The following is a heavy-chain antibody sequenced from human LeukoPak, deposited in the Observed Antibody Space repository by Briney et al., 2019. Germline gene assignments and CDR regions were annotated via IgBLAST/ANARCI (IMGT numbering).Heavy chain of an antibody. CDR2: IHYSGSA. CDR3: ATFDCDGSRRHFDQ. D-gene: IGHD1-1*01. J-gene: IGHJ4*02. V-gene: IGHV4-59*08. Sequence: KPSETLSLTCTVSGGALSSFYWSWIRQPPGKGLECIAYIHYSGSAGYNPSLRSRVTISFDTSKNQLSLKLRSVTAADTAVYYCATFDCDGSRRHFDQWGQGTLVPVSS. CDR1: GGALSSFY.